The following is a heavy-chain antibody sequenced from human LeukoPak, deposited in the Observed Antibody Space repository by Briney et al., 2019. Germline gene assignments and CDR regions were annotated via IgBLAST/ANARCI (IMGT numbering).Heavy chain of an antibody. CDR2: IYHSGST. CDR1: GGSFNDY. D-gene: IGHD3-22*01. V-gene: IGHV4-59*12. J-gene: IGHJ4*02. Sequence: PSETLSLTCTVSGGSFNDYWSWIRQPPGKGLEWIGYIYHSGSTNYNPSLKSRVTISIDTSRNQFSLKLSSVTAADTAVYYCAREGHYYDSSGYCPDYWGQGTLVTVSS. CDR3: AREGHYYDSSGYCPDY.